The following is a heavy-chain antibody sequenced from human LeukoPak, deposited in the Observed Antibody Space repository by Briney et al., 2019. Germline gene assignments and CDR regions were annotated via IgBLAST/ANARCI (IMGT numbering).Heavy chain of an antibody. V-gene: IGHV4-4*07. CDR3: ARFGMTTQGYYYYYMDV. Sequence: SETLSLTCTVSGGSISRYYWSWIRQPAGKGLEWIGRIYTSGSTNYNPSLKSRVTMSVDTSKNQFSLKLSSVTAADTAVYYCARFGMTTQGYYYYYMDVWGKGTTVTVSS. CDR1: GGSISRYY. CDR2: IYTSGST. D-gene: IGHD4-11*01. J-gene: IGHJ6*03.